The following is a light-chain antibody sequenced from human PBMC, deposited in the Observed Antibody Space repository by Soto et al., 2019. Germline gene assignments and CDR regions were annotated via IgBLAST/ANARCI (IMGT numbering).Light chain of an antibody. J-gene: IGKJ4*01. CDR2: KAS. CDR1: QSISSW. CDR3: QQYNSYPLT. Sequence: DIQMTQSPSTLSASVGDRVTITCRASQSISSWLAWYQQKPGKAPKLLIYKASSLESGVPSRFSGSGSGTEFTLTISSLQPDDLATYYCQQYNSYPLTFGGGTKVDIK. V-gene: IGKV1-5*03.